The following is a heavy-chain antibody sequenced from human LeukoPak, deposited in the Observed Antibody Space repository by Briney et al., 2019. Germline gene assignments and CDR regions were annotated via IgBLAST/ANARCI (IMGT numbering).Heavy chain of an antibody. CDR1: GFTFSGYW. Sequence: GGSLRLSCAASGFTFSGYWMTWVRQAPGKGLEWVANIKQDGSEKYYVDSVKGRFTISRDNAKNSLYLQMNSLRAEDTAVYYCAREARGDYYDSSGYPYYFDYWGQGTLVTVSS. CDR2: IKQDGSEK. D-gene: IGHD3-22*01. J-gene: IGHJ4*02. CDR3: AREARGDYYDSSGYPYYFDY. V-gene: IGHV3-7*01.